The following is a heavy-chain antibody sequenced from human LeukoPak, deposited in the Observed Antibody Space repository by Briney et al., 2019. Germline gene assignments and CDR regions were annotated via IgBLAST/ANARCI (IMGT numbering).Heavy chain of an antibody. CDR1: GYTFTSYG. CDR2: ISAHNGNT. D-gene: IGHD6-13*01. Sequence: GASVKVSCKASGYTFTSYGISWVRQAPGQGLEWMGWISAHNGNTHSAQKFQGRVTMTTETSTSTVYMEMRSLRSEDTAVYYCARDASRSSSKIDPWGQGTLVTVSS. J-gene: IGHJ5*02. V-gene: IGHV1-18*01. CDR3: ARDASRSSSKIDP.